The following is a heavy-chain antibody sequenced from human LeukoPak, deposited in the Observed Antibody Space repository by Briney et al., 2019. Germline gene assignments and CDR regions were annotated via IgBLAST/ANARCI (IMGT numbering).Heavy chain of an antibody. J-gene: IGHJ2*01. V-gene: IGHV5-10-1*01. D-gene: IGHD4-11*01. CDR2: IDPSDSYT. CDR3: ARHRYSSWYFEL. Sequence: GESLKISCKGSGYRFTSYWISWVRQLPGKGLEWMGRIDPSDSYTNYSPSFEGHVTISADKTISTAYLQSSSLKASDTAMYYCARHRYSSWYFELWGRGTLVTVSS. CDR1: GYRFTSYW.